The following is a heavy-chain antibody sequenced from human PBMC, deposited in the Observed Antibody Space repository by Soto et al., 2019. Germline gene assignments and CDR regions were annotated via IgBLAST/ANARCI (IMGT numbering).Heavy chain of an antibody. J-gene: IGHJ4*02. CDR1: GLTFSASS. CDR2: ISENGDRQ. CDR3: ARRLAPSWSALGY. Sequence: QVQLVQSGGGVVQTGNSLRLSCTVSGLTFSASSVHWVRQAPGKGLEWVAVISENGDRQYSTDSVRGRFLVSRDTFNNTRYLRMNSLRPEDTGEYFCARRLAPSWSALGYWGQGALVTVSS. D-gene: IGHD1-26*01. V-gene: IGHV3-30*03.